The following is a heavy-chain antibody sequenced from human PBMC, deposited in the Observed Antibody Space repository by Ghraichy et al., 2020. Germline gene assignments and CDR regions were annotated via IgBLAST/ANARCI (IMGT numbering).Heavy chain of an antibody. J-gene: IGHJ6*02. CDR1: GGSFSGYY. Sequence: SQTLSLTCAVYGGSFSGYYWSWIRQPPGKGLEWIGEINHSGSTNYNPSLKSRVTISVDTSKNQFSLKLSSVTAADTAVYYCARGWSSSWYGNYYYYGMDVWGQGTTVTVSS. CDR3: ARGWSSSWYGNYYYYGMDV. D-gene: IGHD6-13*01. V-gene: IGHV4-34*01. CDR2: INHSGST.